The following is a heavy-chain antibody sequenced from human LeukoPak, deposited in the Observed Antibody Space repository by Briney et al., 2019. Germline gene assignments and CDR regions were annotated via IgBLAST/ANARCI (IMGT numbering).Heavy chain of an antibody. Sequence: KPSETLSLTCAVYGGSFSGYYWSWIRQPPGKGLEWIGEINHSGSTNYNPSRKSRVTISVDKSKNQFSLKLSSVHAADTAVYYCARQDYVWGSYRYDSWGQGTLVTVSS. CDR3: ARQDYVWGSYRYDS. J-gene: IGHJ4*02. D-gene: IGHD3-16*02. CDR1: GGSFSGYY. V-gene: IGHV4-34*01. CDR2: INHSGST.